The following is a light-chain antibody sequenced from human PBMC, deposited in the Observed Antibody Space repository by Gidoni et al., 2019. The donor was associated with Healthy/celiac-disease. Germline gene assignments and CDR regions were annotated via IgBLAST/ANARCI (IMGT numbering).Light chain of an antibody. CDR3: QAWDSSTVV. V-gene: IGLV3-1*01. J-gene: IGLJ2*01. CDR1: KLGDKY. Sequence: YELTQPPSVPVSPGQTASITCPGDKLGDKYACWYQQKPGQSPVLVIYPDSKRPSGIPGRFSGSNSGNTATLTISGTQAMDEADYYCQAWDSSTVVFGGGTKLTVL. CDR2: PDS.